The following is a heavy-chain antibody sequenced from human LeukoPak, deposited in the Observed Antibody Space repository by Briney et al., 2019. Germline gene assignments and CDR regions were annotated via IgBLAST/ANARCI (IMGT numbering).Heavy chain of an antibody. J-gene: IGHJ4*02. CDR2: ISAYNGNT. V-gene: IGHV1-18*01. Sequence: ASVKVSCKASGYTFTSYGISWVRQAPGQGLECMGWISAYNGNTNYAQKLQGRVTMTTDTSTSTAYMELRSLRSDDTAVYYCARLPLYYYDSSGPQDYWGQGTLVTVSS. CDR3: ARLPLYYYDSSGPQDY. CDR1: GYTFTSYG. D-gene: IGHD3-22*01.